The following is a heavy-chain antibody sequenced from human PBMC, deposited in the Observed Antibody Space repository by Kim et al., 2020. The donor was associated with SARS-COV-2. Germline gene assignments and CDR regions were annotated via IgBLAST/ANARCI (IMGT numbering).Heavy chain of an antibody. D-gene: IGHD3-10*01. V-gene: IGHV3-11*06. CDR3: AREFGSGSRPFYYYYGMDV. J-gene: IGHJ6*02. Sequence: GRFTISRDNAKNSLYMQMNSLRAEDTAVYYCAREFGSGSRPFYYYYGMDVWGQGTTVTVSS.